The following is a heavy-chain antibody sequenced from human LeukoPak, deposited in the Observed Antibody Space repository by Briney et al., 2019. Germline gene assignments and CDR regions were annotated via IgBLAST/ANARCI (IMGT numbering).Heavy chain of an antibody. V-gene: IGHV4-30-2*01. CDR3: ARDPIRDAFDI. CDR2: IYHSGST. CDR1: GGSISSGGYY. D-gene: IGHD2-21*01. J-gene: IGHJ3*02. Sequence: SQTLSLTCTVSGGSISSGGYYWSWIRQPPGKGLEWIGYIYHSGSTYYNPSLKSRVTISVDRSKNQFSLKLSSVTAADTAVYYCARDPIRDAFDIWGQGTMVTVSS.